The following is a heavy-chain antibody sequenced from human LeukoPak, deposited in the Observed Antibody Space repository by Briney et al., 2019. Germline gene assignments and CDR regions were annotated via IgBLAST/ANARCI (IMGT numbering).Heavy chain of an antibody. CDR2: IRYDGSNK. V-gene: IGHV3-30*02. CDR3: AKKGKEYDSSEIDY. J-gene: IGHJ4*02. CDR1: GFTFSSYG. D-gene: IGHD3-22*01. Sequence: GGSLRLSCAASGFTFSSYGMHWVRQAPGKGLEWVAFIRYDGSNKYYADSVKGRFTISRDNSKNTLYLQMNSLRAEDTAVYYCAKKGKEYDSSEIDYWGQGTLVTVSS.